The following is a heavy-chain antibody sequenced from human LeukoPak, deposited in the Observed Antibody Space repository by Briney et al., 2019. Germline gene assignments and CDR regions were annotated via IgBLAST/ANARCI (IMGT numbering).Heavy chain of an antibody. V-gene: IGHV3-48*02. Sequence: GGSLRLSCAASGFTFSAYSMNWVRQAPGKGLDWVSYISSRSFTIYYADSVKGRFTISRDNAKDSVYLQMSSLRDEDTAVYYCVRDRDWSFDYWGQGTLVTVSS. CDR3: VRDRDWSFDY. CDR1: GFTFSAYS. D-gene: IGHD2-21*02. CDR2: ISSRSFTI. J-gene: IGHJ4*02.